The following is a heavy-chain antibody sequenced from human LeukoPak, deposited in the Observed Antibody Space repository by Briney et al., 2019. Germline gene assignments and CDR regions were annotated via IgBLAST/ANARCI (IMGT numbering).Heavy chain of an antibody. V-gene: IGHV3-7*01. J-gene: IGHJ4*02. Sequence: PGGSLRLSCAVSGFTFSTYWMSWVRQAPGKGREWGANIKEDGSETYYVDSLKGRFTISRDNVKNSLYLQINSLRADHSAVYYCARDSFETDIDSWGQGTLVTVSS. CDR1: GFTFSTYW. D-gene: IGHD1-14*01. CDR2: IKEDGSET. CDR3: ARDSFETDIDS.